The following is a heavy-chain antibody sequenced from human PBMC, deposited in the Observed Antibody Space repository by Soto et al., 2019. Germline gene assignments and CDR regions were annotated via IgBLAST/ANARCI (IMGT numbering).Heavy chain of an antibody. D-gene: IGHD2-8*01. CDR3: ANWVEGTMVYFDY. V-gene: IGHV3-23*01. Sequence: GFLRLSCAASGFPFSNYAMTWARQAPGKGLEGVSSISGSGDRTYYADSVKGRFTIYRDNSKSTLYLQMNSLRAEDTAVYYCANWVEGTMVYFDYWGQGTLVTVSS. J-gene: IGHJ4*02. CDR1: GFPFSNYA. CDR2: ISGSGDRT.